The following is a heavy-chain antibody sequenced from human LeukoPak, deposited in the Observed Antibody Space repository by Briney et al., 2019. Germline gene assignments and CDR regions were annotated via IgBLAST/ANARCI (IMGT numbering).Heavy chain of an antibody. V-gene: IGHV3-30-3*01. CDR3: AREYSSGWYIDY. Sequence: GGSLRLSCAASGFTFSSYAMHWVRQAPGKGLEWVAVISYDGSNKYYADSVKGRFTISRGNSKNTLYLQMNSLRTEDTAVYYCAREYSSGWYIDYWGQGTLVTVSS. CDR2: ISYDGSNK. CDR1: GFTFSSYA. D-gene: IGHD6-19*01. J-gene: IGHJ4*02.